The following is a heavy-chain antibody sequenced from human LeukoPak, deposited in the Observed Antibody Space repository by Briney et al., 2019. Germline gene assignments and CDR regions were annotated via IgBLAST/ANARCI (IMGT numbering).Heavy chain of an antibody. CDR3: AKGVSSSAYYSYYMDV. V-gene: IGHV3-30*02. Sequence: PGGSLRLSCAASGFTFSSYGMHWVRQAPGKGLEWVAYIPKDGSNKFYADSVKGRFTISRDSSKNTLYLQMNSLRAEDTAVYFCAKGVSSSAYYSYYMDVWGKGTTVTVSS. J-gene: IGHJ6*03. D-gene: IGHD6-6*01. CDR1: GFTFSSYG. CDR2: IPKDGSNK.